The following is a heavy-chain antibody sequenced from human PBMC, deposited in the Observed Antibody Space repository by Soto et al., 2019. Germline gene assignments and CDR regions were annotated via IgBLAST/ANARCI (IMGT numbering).Heavy chain of an antibody. CDR3: ARDRPRYYYDSSGYCYDSEDYYYYYGMDV. CDR2: ISAYNGNT. CDR1: GYTFTSYG. V-gene: IGHV1-18*01. Sequence: ASVKVSCKASGYTFTSYGISWVRQAPGQGLEWMGWISAYNGNTDYAQKLQGRVTMTTDTSTSTAYMELRSLRSDDTAVYYCARDRPRYYYDSSGYCYDSEDYYYYYGMDVWGQGTTVTVSS. D-gene: IGHD3-22*01. J-gene: IGHJ6*02.